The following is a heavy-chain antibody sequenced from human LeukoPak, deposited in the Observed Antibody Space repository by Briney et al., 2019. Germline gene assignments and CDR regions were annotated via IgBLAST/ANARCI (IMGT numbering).Heavy chain of an antibody. J-gene: IGHJ4*02. D-gene: IGHD3-10*01. CDR2: INHSGST. V-gene: IGHV4-34*01. CDR1: GGSFSGYY. Sequence: PSETLSLTCAVYGGSFSGYYWSWIRQPPGKGLEWIGEINHSGSTNYNPSLKSRVTISVDTSKNQFSLKLSSVTAADTAVYYCASEYGSGSYSACYWGQGTLVTVSS. CDR3: ASEYGSGSYSACY.